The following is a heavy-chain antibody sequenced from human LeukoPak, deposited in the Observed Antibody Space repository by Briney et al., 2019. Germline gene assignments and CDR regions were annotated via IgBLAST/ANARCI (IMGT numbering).Heavy chain of an antibody. D-gene: IGHD2-15*01. CDR3: ARDSADCSGGSCYNIRGAFDI. J-gene: IGHJ3*02. CDR2: IYYSGST. Sequence: PSETLSLTCNVSGGSITSGDYYYNWIRQTPGKGLEWIGYIYYSGSTYYNPSLKSRVTISVDTSKNQFSLKLSSVTAADTAVYYCARDSADCSGGSCYNIRGAFDIWGQGTMVTVSS. V-gene: IGHV4-30-4*01. CDR1: GGSITSGDYY.